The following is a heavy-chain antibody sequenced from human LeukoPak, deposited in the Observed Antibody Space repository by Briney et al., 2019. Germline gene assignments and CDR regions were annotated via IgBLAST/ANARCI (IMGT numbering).Heavy chain of an antibody. CDR1: GFTFSSYG. D-gene: IGHD2-15*01. CDR2: IWYDGSNK. J-gene: IGHJ4*02. CDR3: ARDPEGYCSGGSCLGYYFDY. V-gene: IGHV3-33*01. Sequence: GGSLRLSCAAPGFTFSSYGMHWVRQAPGKGLELVAVIWYDGSNKYYADSVKGRFTISRDNSKNTLYLQMNSLRAEDTAVYYCARDPEGYCSGGSCLGYYFDYWGQGTLVTVSS.